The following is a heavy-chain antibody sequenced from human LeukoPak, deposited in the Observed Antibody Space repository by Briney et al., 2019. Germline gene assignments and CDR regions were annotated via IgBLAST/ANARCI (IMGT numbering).Heavy chain of an antibody. CDR1: GGSFSGYY. V-gene: IGHV4-34*01. CDR3: ARGWRFLAAHNWFDP. J-gene: IGHJ5*02. CDR2: INHSGST. D-gene: IGHD6-6*01. Sequence: PSETLSLTCAVYGGSFSGYYWSWIRQPPGKGLEWIGEINHSGSTNYNPSLKSRVTISVDTSKNQFSLMLSSVTAADTAVYYCARGWRFLAAHNWFDPWGQGTLVTVSS.